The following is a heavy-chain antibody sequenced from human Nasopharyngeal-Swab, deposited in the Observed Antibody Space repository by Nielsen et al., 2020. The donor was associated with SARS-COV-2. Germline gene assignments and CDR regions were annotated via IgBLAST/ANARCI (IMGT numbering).Heavy chain of an antibody. J-gene: IGHJ6*02. CDR2: IYPGESET. Sequence: GESLKISCKGSGYSFTNYWIGWVRQMPGKGQEWMGIIYPGESETRYSPPFEGQVTISVDKSISTAYLQWSSLKASATAMYYCARVQGYCTGGSCYSVFYYFAMDVWGRGTTVTVSS. V-gene: IGHV5-51*01. D-gene: IGHD2-15*01. CDR3: ARVQGYCTGGSCYSVFYYFAMDV. CDR1: GYSFTNYW.